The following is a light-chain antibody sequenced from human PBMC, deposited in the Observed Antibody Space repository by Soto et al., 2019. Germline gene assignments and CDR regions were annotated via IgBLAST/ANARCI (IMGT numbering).Light chain of an antibody. V-gene: IGKV3-20*01. CDR2: GAS. J-gene: IGKJ1*01. CDR3: QQYGSSPPLT. CDR1: QIVPSNF. Sequence: EIVLTQSPDTLSLSPGERATLSCRASQIVPSNFLAWYQQQPGQAPRLLIYGASRRATGIPDRFSGSGSGTDFTLTISRLEPEDFVVFYCQQYGSSPPLTFGQGTKVEIK.